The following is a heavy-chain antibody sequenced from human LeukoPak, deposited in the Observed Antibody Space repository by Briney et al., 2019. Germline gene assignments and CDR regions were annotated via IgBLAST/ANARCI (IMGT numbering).Heavy chain of an antibody. J-gene: IGHJ4*02. Sequence: PSETLSLTCTVSGGSISSYYWSWIRQPPGKGLEWIGYIYYSGSTNYNPSLKSRVTISVDTSKNQFSLKLSSVTAADTAVYYCAGVYYGGKPGLFDYWGQGTLVTVSS. D-gene: IGHD4-23*01. V-gene: IGHV4-59*01. CDR1: GGSISSYY. CDR3: AGVYYGGKPGLFDY. CDR2: IYYSGST.